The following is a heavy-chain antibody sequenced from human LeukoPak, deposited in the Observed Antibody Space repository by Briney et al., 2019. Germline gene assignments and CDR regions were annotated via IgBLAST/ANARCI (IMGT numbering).Heavy chain of an antibody. Sequence: PSETLSLTCAVSGYSISSGYYWGWIRQPPGKGLEWIGSIYHSGSTYYNPSLKSRVTTSVDTSKNQFSLKLSSVTAADTAVYYCARRDGWFDPWGQGTLVTVSS. V-gene: IGHV4-38-2*01. D-gene: IGHD5-24*01. CDR2: IYHSGST. CDR1: GYSISSGYY. CDR3: ARRDGWFDP. J-gene: IGHJ5*02.